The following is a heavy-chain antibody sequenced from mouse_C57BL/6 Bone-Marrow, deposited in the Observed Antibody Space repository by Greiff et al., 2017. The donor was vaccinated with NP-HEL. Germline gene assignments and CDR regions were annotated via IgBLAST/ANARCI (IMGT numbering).Heavy chain of an antibody. V-gene: IGHV1-54*01. CDR1: GYAFTNYL. Sequence: VQLQESGAELVRPGTSVKVSCKASGYAFTNYLIEWVKQRPGQGLEWIGVINPGSGGTNYNEKFKGKATLTADKSSSTAYMQLSSLTSEDSAVYFCARLPHWYFDVWGTGTTVTVSS. CDR3: ARLPHWYFDV. D-gene: IGHD5-5*01. CDR2: INPGSGGT. J-gene: IGHJ1*03.